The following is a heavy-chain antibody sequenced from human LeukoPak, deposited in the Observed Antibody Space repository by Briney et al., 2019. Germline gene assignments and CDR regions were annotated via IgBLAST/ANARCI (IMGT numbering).Heavy chain of an antibody. CDR3: ARDLLPGVLGLSTDKSCDYYYYYMDV. Sequence: GWSLRLSCAASGCTFSSYSMDWVRQAPGKGLEWVSYISSSSSTIYYADSVKGRFTISRDNAKNSLYLQMNSLRAEDTAVYYCARDLLPGVLGLSTDKSCDYYYYYMDVWGKGTTVTVSS. D-gene: IGHD3-3*02. V-gene: IGHV3-48*01. CDR2: ISSSSSTI. J-gene: IGHJ6*03. CDR1: GCTFSSYS.